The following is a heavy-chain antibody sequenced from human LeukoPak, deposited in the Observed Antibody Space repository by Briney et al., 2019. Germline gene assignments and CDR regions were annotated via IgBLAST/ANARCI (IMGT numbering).Heavy chain of an antibody. CDR2: IKSKIEGGTI. D-gene: IGHD1-26*01. V-gene: IGHV3-15*07. CDR1: GFTFSSYS. CDR3: TTKRVGAPAFDY. J-gene: IGHJ4*02. Sequence: GGSLRLSCAASGFTFSSYSMNWVRQAPGKGLEWVGRIKSKIEGGTIDYAAPVKGRFTISRDDSKNTLYLQMNSLKTEDTAVYYCTTKRVGAPAFDYWGQGTLVTVSS.